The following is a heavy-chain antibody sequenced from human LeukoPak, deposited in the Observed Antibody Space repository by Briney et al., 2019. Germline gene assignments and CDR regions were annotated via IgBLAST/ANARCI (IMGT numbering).Heavy chain of an antibody. CDR3: AKDSGSWPETLDY. D-gene: IGHD6-13*01. CDR2: ISGSGGST. J-gene: IGHJ4*02. Sequence: PGGSLRLSCAASGFTFTSHWMHWVRQAPGKGLEWVSAISGSGGSTYYADSVKGRFTISRDNSKNTLYLQMNSLRAEDTAVYYCAKDSGSWPETLDYWGQGTLVTVSS. V-gene: IGHV3-23*01. CDR1: GFTFTSHW.